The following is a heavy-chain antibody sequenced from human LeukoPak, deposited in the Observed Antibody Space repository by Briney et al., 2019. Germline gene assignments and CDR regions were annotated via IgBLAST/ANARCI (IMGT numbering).Heavy chain of an antibody. CDR1: GFTFSSYR. Sequence: GGSLRLSCAASGFTFSSYRMIWVRQTPGKGLEWVSSISSSSSTINYADSMRGRFTISRDNAKNSLYLQMDSLRDEDTAVYYCANSGWSLRDYWGQGTLVTVSS. CDR2: ISSSSSTI. D-gene: IGHD6-19*01. V-gene: IGHV3-48*02. CDR3: ANSGWSLRDY. J-gene: IGHJ4*02.